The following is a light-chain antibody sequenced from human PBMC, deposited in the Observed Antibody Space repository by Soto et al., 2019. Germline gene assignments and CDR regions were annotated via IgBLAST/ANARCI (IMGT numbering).Light chain of an antibody. CDR2: GAS. J-gene: IGKJ1*01. V-gene: IGKV3-15*01. CDR1: QSVRSN. CDR3: QQYKNWPPTWT. Sequence: EIVMTQSPATLSVSPGERATLSCRASQSVRSNLAWYQQKPGQAPRLLIYGASTRATGIPARFSGSGSGTEFTLTISSRQSAVFAFYYCQQYKNWPPTWTFGQGTKVDIK.